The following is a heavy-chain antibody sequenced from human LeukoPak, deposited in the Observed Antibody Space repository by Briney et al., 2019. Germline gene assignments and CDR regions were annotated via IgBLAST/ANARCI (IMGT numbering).Heavy chain of an antibody. CDR1: GFTFSSYA. CDR2: IHYDGSNK. J-gene: IGHJ6*03. D-gene: IGHD5-18*01. Sequence: GGSLRLSCAASGFTFSSYAMHWVRQAPGKGLEWVAFIHYDGSNKYYADSVKGRFTISRDNSKNTLYLQVNSLRAEDTAVYYCAKPYTGYYYYMDVWGKGTTVTISS. CDR3: AKPYTGYYYYMDV. V-gene: IGHV3-30*02.